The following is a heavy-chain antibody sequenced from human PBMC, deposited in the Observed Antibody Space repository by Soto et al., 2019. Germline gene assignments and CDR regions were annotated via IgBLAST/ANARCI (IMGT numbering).Heavy chain of an antibody. J-gene: IGHJ4*02. CDR2: IYYDGSHE. CDR3: ARGSGSGIFYQLDY. D-gene: IGHD1-26*01. V-gene: IGHV3-33*01. CDR1: GFTFSNHG. Sequence: QVQLVESGGGVVQPGRSLRLSCAASGFTFSNHGMHWFRQAPGKGLEWVARIYYDGSHEYYADSVKGRFAISRDSSKNTLYLQMNSLRAEDTAGYYCARGSGSGIFYQLDYWGQGTLVTVSS.